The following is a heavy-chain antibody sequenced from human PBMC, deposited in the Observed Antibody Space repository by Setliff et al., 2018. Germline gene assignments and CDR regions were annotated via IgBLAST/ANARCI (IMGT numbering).Heavy chain of an antibody. D-gene: IGHD2-15*01. CDR2: TYYSGDT. J-gene: IGHJ4*02. Sequence: PSETLSLTCTVSGASVSGNSYYWGWIRQPPGKGLEWIASTYYSGDTYYNPSLRGRVTMSVDTSNKRFSLNLTSVTAADTAVYFCATSGFCGAGSCYSFDDWGQGALVTVSS. V-gene: IGHV4-39*01. CDR3: ATSGFCGAGSCYSFDD. CDR1: GASVSGNSYY.